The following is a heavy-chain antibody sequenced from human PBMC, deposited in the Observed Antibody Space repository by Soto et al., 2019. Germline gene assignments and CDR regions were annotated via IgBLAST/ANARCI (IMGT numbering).Heavy chain of an antibody. CDR1: GGTFSSYA. D-gene: IGHD2-2*01. Sequence: ASVKVSCKASGGTFSSYAISWVRQAPGQGLEWMGGIIPIFGTANYAQKFQGRVTITADESTSTAYMELSSLRYEDTAVYYCARYIVVVPAATRDYYYYCMDVWRQGSTFTVSS. J-gene: IGHJ6*02. CDR2: IIPIFGTA. V-gene: IGHV1-69*13. CDR3: ARYIVVVPAATRDYYYYCMDV.